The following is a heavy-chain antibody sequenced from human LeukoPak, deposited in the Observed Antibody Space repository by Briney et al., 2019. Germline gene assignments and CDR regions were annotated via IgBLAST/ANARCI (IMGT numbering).Heavy chain of an antibody. V-gene: IGHV3-30*18. D-gene: IGHD4-23*01. CDR2: ISYDGSSK. Sequence: GGSLRLSCAASGFTFSSYGMHWVRQAPGKGLEWVAVISYDGSSKYYADSVKGRFTIPRDNSKNTLYLQMNSLRAEDTAVYYCAKGRRTTVVTPADYWGQGTLVTVSS. J-gene: IGHJ4*02. CDR3: AKGRRTTVVTPADY. CDR1: GFTFSSYG.